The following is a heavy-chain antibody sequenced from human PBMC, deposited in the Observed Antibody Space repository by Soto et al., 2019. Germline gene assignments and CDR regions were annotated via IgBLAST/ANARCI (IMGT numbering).Heavy chain of an antibody. V-gene: IGHV1-8*01. CDR3: ARGSSGCYDP. CDR2: MSPNSGNT. D-gene: IGHD6-19*01. CDR1: GYSFTNYD. Sequence: QVQLVQSGAEVKKPGASVKVSCKASGYSFTNYDISWVRQATGQGLEWMAWMSPNSGNTGYAQKFQGRVTLTRDISISTAYMELSSLRSEDTAVYYCARGSSGCYDPWGQGTLVTVSS. J-gene: IGHJ5*02.